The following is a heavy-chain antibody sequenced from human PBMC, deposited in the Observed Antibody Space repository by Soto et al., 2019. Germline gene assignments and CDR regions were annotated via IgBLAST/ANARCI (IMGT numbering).Heavy chain of an antibody. CDR1: GFSFSDYT. D-gene: IGHD4-17*01. V-gene: IGHV3-23*01. J-gene: IGHJ5*01. CDR2: VSGTGDNT. Sequence: EVQLLESGGGLVQPGGSLKLSCAASGFSFSDYTMVWVRQGQGQGLEWVSSVSGTGDNTEYADSVKGRFIISRDNFRNTVQLQMNSLRDEDSAVYFCAKDRHGKNNWFESWGRGTLVTVSS. CDR3: AKDRHGKNNWFES.